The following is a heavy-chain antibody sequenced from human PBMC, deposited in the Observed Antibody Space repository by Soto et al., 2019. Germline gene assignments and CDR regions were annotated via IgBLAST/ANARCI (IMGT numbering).Heavy chain of an antibody. CDR3: ARGPYYYDSSA. Sequence: QVQLQQWGAGLLKPSETLSLTCAVYGGSFSGYYWSWIRQPPGKGLEWIGEINHSGSTNYNPSPKCRVTKPGGKSKNQFSVKLSSVTAADTAVYCCARGPYYYDSSAWGQGTLVTVSS. CDR1: GGSFSGYY. CDR2: INHSGST. D-gene: IGHD3-22*01. V-gene: IGHV4-34*01. J-gene: IGHJ5*02.